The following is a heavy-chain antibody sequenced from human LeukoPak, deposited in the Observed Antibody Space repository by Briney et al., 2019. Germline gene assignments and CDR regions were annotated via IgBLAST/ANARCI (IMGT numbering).Heavy chain of an antibody. D-gene: IGHD4-23*01. CDR2: ISHSGSP. Sequence: SDTLSLTCAVYGGPFRGFFWSWIRQAPGKGLEWTGEISHSGSPNYNPSLRSRITISLDTSKSQFSLRLTSVTAADSAVYFCARGIFYGGRNQYIWFDLWGQGTLVTVSS. V-gene: IGHV4-34*01. CDR1: GGPFRGFF. J-gene: IGHJ5*02. CDR3: ARGIFYGGRNQYIWFDL.